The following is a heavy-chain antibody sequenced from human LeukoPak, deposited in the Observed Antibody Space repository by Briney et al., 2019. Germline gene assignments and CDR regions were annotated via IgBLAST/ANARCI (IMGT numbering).Heavy chain of an antibody. CDR2: IKQDGGEK. CDR3: ARRDYGGFYNYYMDV. V-gene: IGHV3-7*01. D-gene: IGHD3-16*01. CDR1: GFSISNYW. J-gene: IGHJ6*03. Sequence: PGGSLRLSCVASGFSISNYWMTWVRQAPGKGLEWVANIKQDGGEKYYVDSAKGRFTISRDNAKSSLYLQMNSLRAEDTAVYYCARRDYGGFYNYYMDVWGKGTTVTVSS.